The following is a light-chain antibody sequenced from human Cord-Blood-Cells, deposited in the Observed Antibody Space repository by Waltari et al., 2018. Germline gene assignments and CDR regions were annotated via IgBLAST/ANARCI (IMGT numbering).Light chain of an antibody. CDR2: DGS. CDR3: SSYTSSSTVV. V-gene: IGLV2-14*01. CDR1: SSDVVGYNY. Sequence: QSALTQPASVSGSPGQSITISCTGTSSDVVGYNYVSWYQPHPGKAPKLMIYDGSNRPSGVSNRFSGSKSGNTASLTISGLQAEDEADYYCSSYTSSSTVVFGGGTKLTVL. J-gene: IGLJ2*01.